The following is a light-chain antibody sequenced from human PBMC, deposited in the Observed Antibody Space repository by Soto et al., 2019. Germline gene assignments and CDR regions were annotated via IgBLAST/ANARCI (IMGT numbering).Light chain of an antibody. V-gene: IGLV2-14*03. Sequence: QSALTQPASVSGSPGQSITISCTGTSSDVGGYNYVSWYQQHPGKAPKIMIYDVNNRPSGVSTRFSGSKSGDTASLTISGLQAEDEADYYCSSSTSSNSVVFGGGTKVTVL. CDR2: DVN. J-gene: IGLJ2*01. CDR1: SSDVGGYNY. CDR3: SSSTSSNSVV.